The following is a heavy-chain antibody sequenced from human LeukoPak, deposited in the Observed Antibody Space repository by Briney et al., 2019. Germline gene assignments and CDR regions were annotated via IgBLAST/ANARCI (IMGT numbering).Heavy chain of an antibody. CDR1: GFTFSGYS. V-gene: IGHV3-48*01. CDR2: ISSSSSTI. CDR3: ASVPFWSGTSEFDP. D-gene: IGHD3-3*01. J-gene: IGHJ5*02. Sequence: GGSLRLSCAASGFTFSGYSMNWVRQAPGKGLEWVSYISSSSSTIYYADSVKGRFTISRDNAKNSLYLQMNSLRAEDTAVYYCASVPFWSGTSEFDPWGQGTLVTVSS.